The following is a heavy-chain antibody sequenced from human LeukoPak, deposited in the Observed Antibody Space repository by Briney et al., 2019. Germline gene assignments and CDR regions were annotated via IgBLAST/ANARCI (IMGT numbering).Heavy chain of an antibody. Sequence: GGSLRLSCAASGFTVSNKYMSWVRQAPGKGLELVSVIYDGGNTYYADSVKGRFTISRDNSKNTLYLQVNSLRAEDTAVYYCARGGASELYYFDYWGQGTLVTVSS. CDR1: GFTVSNKY. CDR3: ARGGASELYYFDY. J-gene: IGHJ4*02. V-gene: IGHV3-53*01. D-gene: IGHD2-15*01. CDR2: IYDGGNT.